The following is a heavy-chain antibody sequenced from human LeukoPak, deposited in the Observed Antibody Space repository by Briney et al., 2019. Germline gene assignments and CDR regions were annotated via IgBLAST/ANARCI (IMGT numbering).Heavy chain of an antibody. CDR1: GFTFNSYG. V-gene: IGHV3-21*01. CDR2: ISSSSSYI. CDR3: ARVIGGSYSPYYYMDV. Sequence: GGSLRLSCAASGFTFNSYGMHWVRQAPGKGLEWVSSISSSSSYIYYADSVKGRFTISRDNAKNSLYLQMNSLRAEDTAVYYCARVIGGSYSPYYYMDVWGKGTTVTVSS. D-gene: IGHD1-26*01. J-gene: IGHJ6*03.